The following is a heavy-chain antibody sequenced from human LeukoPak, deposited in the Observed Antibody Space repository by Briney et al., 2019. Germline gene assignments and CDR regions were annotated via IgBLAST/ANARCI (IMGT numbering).Heavy chain of an antibody. D-gene: IGHD1-26*01. J-gene: IGHJ4*02. CDR1: GFIFSDYY. CDR3: ARGAMKTNYYHDYFDY. V-gene: IGHV3-11*04. CDR2: MSIDGSSR. Sequence: PGGSLRLSCAASGFIFSDYYMSWIRQAPGKGLEWLSYMSIDGSSRYYADSVKGRFTISRDSAKNSLYLQMNSLRVEDTAVYYCARGAMKTNYYHDYFDYWGQGTLVTVSS.